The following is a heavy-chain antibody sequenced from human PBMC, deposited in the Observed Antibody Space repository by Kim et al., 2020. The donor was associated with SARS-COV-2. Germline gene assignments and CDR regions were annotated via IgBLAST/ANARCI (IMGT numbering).Heavy chain of an antibody. CDR3: ARDESGWGPDAFDI. Sequence: GGSLRLSCAASGFTFSSYGMHWVRQAPGKGLEWVAVIWYDGSNKYYADSVKGRFTISRDNSKNTLYLQMNSLRAEDTAVYYCARDESGWGPDAFDIWGQGTMVTVSS. CDR2: IWYDGSNK. J-gene: IGHJ3*02. D-gene: IGHD6-19*01. CDR1: GFTFSSYG. V-gene: IGHV3-33*01.